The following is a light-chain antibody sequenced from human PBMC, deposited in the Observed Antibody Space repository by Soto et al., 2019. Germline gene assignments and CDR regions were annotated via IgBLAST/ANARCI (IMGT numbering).Light chain of an antibody. CDR1: QSVSSIY. CDR3: QQSGSSPGT. J-gene: IGKJ1*01. CDR2: DVS. V-gene: IGKV3-20*01. Sequence: EIVLTLSPGTLSLSPGERATLSCRASQSVSSIYLAWYQQKPGQAPRLLIYDVSSRATGIPDRFSGSGSGTDFTLTISRLEPEDFAVYYCQQSGSSPGTFGQGTKVEIK.